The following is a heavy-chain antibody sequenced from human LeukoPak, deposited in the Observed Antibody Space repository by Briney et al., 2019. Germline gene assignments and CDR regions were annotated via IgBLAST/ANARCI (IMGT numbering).Heavy chain of an antibody. CDR3: ARGLSGYASSLGY. Sequence: GGSLRLSCATSGFTFDDYGMSWVRQAPGKGLEWVSGINWNGGGTGYADSVKGRFTISRDNAKNTLYLQMNSLRAEDTAVYYCARGLSGYASSLGYWGQGTLVTVSA. J-gene: IGHJ4*02. V-gene: IGHV3-20*04. CDR1: GFTFDDYG. D-gene: IGHD6-6*01. CDR2: INWNGGGT.